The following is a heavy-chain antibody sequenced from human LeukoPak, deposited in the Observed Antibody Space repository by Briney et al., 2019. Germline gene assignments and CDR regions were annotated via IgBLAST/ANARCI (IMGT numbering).Heavy chain of an antibody. D-gene: IGHD6-13*01. J-gene: IGHJ5*02. CDR1: GYTFTSYD. CDR3: ARRRAAAGSTLYNWFDP. Sequence: ASVKVSCKASGYTFTSYDINWVRQATGQGLEWMGWMNPNSGNTGYAQKFQGRVTMTRNTSISTAYMELSSLRSEDTAVYYCARRRAAAGSTLYNWFDPWGQGTLVTVSS. CDR2: MNPNSGNT. V-gene: IGHV1-8*01.